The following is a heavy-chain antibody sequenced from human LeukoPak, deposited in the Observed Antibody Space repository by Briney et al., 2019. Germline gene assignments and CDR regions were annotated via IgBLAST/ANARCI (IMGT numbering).Heavy chain of an antibody. CDR2: IYYSGST. Sequence: SETLSLTCTVSGGSISSHYWSWIRQPPGKGLEWIGYIYYSGSTNYNPSLKSRVTISVDTSKNQFSLKLSSVTAADTAVYYCAREVPAAIGDDAFDIWGQGTMVTVSS. D-gene: IGHD2-2*02. J-gene: IGHJ3*02. V-gene: IGHV4-59*11. CDR1: GGSISSHY. CDR3: AREVPAAIGDDAFDI.